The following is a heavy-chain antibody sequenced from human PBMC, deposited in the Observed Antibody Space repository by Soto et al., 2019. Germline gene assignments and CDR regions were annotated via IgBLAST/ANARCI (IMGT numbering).Heavy chain of an antibody. D-gene: IGHD6-13*01. V-gene: IGHV3-48*01. J-gene: IGHJ4*02. CDR1: GFTFSSYS. CDR3: AREFDSSSWYVYGF. CDR2: ISSSSSTM. Sequence: EVQLVESGGGLVQPGGSLRLPCAASGFTFSSYSMNWVRQAPGKGLEWVSYISSSSSTMYYADSVKGRFTISRDNAKNSLYLQMNSLRAEDTAVYYCAREFDSSSWYVYGFWGQGTLVTVSS.